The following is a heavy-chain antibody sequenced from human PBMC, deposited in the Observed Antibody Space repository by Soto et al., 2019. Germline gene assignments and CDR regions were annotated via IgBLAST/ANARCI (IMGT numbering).Heavy chain of an antibody. J-gene: IGHJ6*02. CDR2: INPSGGST. D-gene: IGHD6-13*01. Sequence: ASVKVSCKASGYTITSYYMHWVRQAPGQGLEWMGIINPSGGSTSYAQKFQGRATMTRDTSTSTVYMELSSLRSEDTAVYYCARVLSSSSIRNYYGMDVWGQGTTVTVSS. V-gene: IGHV1-46*01. CDR3: ARVLSSSSIRNYYGMDV. CDR1: GYTITSYY.